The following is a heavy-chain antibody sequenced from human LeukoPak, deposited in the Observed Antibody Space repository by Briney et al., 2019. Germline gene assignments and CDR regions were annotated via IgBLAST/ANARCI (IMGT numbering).Heavy chain of an antibody. CDR3: ARDKVYYYDSSGYYDAFDI. D-gene: IGHD3-22*01. CDR1: GDSFSYFY. J-gene: IGHJ3*02. CDR2: IYNSGST. V-gene: IGHV4-59*01. Sequence: SETLSLTCTVSGDSFSYFYWSWIRQPPGKGLEWIGYIYNSGSTNYNPSLKSRVTISVDTSKNQFSLKLSSVTAADTAVYYCARDKVYYYDSSGYYDAFDIWGQGTMVTVSS.